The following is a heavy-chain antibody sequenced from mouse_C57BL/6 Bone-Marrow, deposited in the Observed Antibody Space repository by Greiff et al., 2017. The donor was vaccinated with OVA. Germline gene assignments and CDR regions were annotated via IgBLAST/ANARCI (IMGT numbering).Heavy chain of an antibody. D-gene: IGHD2-5*01. CDR3: ARKAYYSNYWFAY. J-gene: IGHJ3*01. Sequence: VQLQQSGAELVRPGTSVKLSCKASGYTFTSYWMHWVKQRPGQGLEWIGVIDPSDSYTNYNQKFKGKATLTVDTSSSTAYMQLSSLTSEDSAVYYCARKAYYSNYWFAYWGQGTLVTVSA. CDR2: IDPSDSYT. V-gene: IGHV1-59*01. CDR1: GYTFTSYW.